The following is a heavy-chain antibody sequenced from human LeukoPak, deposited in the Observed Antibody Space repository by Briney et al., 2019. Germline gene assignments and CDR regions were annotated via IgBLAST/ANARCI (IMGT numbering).Heavy chain of an antibody. CDR2: IYTSGST. D-gene: IGHD3-3*01. CDR3: ARVRHYDFWSGYGYFDY. CDR1: GGSISSYY. Sequence: SETLSLTCTVSGGSISSYYWSWIRQPAGKGLEWIGRIYTSGSTNYNPSLKSRVTMSVDTSKNQFSLKLSSVTAADTAVYYCARVRHYDFWSGYGYFDYWGQGTLVTVSS. V-gene: IGHV4-4*07. J-gene: IGHJ4*02.